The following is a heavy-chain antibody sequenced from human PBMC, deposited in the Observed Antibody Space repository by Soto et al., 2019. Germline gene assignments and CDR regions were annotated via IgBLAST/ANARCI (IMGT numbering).Heavy chain of an antibody. Sequence: QVQLVESGGGVVQPGRSLRLSCAASGVTFSSYAMHWVRQAPGTGLEWAAVISYDGSNKYYADSVKGRFTISRDNSKNTLYLQINSPRAVDTAVYYCARVAVEMATIHVFDYWGQGTLVTVSS. V-gene: IGHV3-30-3*01. CDR2: ISYDGSNK. CDR1: GVTFSSYA. J-gene: IGHJ4*02. CDR3: ARVAVEMATIHVFDY. D-gene: IGHD5-12*01.